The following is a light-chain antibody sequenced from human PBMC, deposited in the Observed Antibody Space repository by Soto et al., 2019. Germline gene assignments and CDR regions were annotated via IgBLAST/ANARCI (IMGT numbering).Light chain of an antibody. Sequence: DVVMTQSPLSLAVTLGQPASISCRSSQSLAYSDGNTYLNWFQQRPGQSPRRLIYKVSNRDSGVPDRFSGSVSGTDFTLRISRVEAEDVGFYYCMQGTNWPPTFGQGTKVEIK. CDR2: KVS. CDR3: MQGTNWPPT. J-gene: IGKJ1*01. V-gene: IGKV2-30*01. CDR1: QSLAYSDGNTY.